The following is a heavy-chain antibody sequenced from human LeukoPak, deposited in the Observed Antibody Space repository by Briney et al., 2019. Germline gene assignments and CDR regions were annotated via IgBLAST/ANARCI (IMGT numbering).Heavy chain of an antibody. CDR2: IYHSGST. J-gene: IGHJ4*02. V-gene: IGHV4-38-2*01. Sequence: SETLSLTCGVSGYSISRGYYWGWIRKPPGKGLEWIGSIYHSGSTYYNPSLKSRVTILVDTSKNQLSLKLSSVTAADTAVYYCARVAVVAATPRYFDYWGRGTLVTVSS. CDR3: ARVAVVAATPRYFDY. CDR1: GYSISRGYY. D-gene: IGHD2-15*01.